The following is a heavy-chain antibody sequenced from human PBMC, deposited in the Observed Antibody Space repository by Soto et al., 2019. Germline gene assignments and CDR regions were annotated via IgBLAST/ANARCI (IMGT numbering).Heavy chain of an antibody. J-gene: IGHJ4*02. V-gene: IGHV3-23*01. CDR1: GFTFSLSA. CDR2: ISGGGGST. CDR3: AKGPEYDILTGCDY. D-gene: IGHD3-9*01. Sequence: EVQLLESGGCFVQPGESLRLSCVASGFTFSLSAMSWVRQAPGRGLEWVSSISGGGGSTEYTDSVKGRFTISRDNSKDTVHLQMNSLRAEDTAVYYCAKGPEYDILTGCDYWGQGALVTVSS.